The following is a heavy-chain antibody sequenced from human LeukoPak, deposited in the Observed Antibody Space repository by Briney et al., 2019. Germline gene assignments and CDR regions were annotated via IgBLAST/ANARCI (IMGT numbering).Heavy chain of an antibody. CDR2: IYYSGST. Sequence: PSETLSLTCTVSGGSISSYYWSWIRQPPGKGLEWIGYIYYSGSTNYNPSLKSRVTISVDTSKNQFSLKLSSVTAADTAMYYCARGWEAFDFDYWGQGTLVTVSS. D-gene: IGHD1-26*01. CDR1: GGSISSYY. V-gene: IGHV4-59*01. J-gene: IGHJ4*02. CDR3: ARGWEAFDFDY.